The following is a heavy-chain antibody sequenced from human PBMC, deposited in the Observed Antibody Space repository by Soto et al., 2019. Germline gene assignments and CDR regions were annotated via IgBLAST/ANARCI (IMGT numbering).Heavy chain of an antibody. CDR1: GGSIISSDYY. Sequence: PSETLSLTCTVSGGSIISSDYYFGWIRQPPWSGLEWIGHIYYSGSTYYNSSLESRVDISVDTAKNQFSLKLSSVTAADTAVYYCARVDGCSGGRCYSADKWFDPWGQGTLVTVSS. J-gene: IGHJ5*02. D-gene: IGHD2-15*01. CDR2: IYYSGST. CDR3: ARVDGCSGGRCYSADKWFDP. V-gene: IGHV4-30-4*01.